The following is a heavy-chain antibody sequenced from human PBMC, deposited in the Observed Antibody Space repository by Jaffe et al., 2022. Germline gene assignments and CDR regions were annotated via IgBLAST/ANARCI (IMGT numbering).Heavy chain of an antibody. Sequence: QVQLQESGPGLVKPSETLSLTCTVSGGSISSYYWSWIRQPPGKGLEWIGYIYYSGSTNYNPSLKSRVTISVDTSKNQFSLKLSSVTAADTAVYYCARGEGGWHQYYYYYYMDVWGKGTTVTVSS. V-gene: IGHV4-59*01. CDR3: ARGEGGWHQYYYYYYMDV. CDR2: IYYSGST. D-gene: IGHD6-19*01. J-gene: IGHJ6*03. CDR1: GGSISSYY.